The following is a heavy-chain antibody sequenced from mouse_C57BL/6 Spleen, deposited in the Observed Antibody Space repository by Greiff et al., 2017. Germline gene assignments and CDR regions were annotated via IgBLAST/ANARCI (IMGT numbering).Heavy chain of an antibody. V-gene: IGHV5-9-1*02. CDR2: ISSGGDYI. CDR3: TRSYDYDGTPFYAMGY. J-gene: IGHJ4*01. Sequence: VESGEGLVKPGGSLKLSCAASGFTFSSYAMSWVRQTPEKRLEWVAYISSGGDYIYYADTVKGRFTISRDNARNTLYLQMSSLKSEDTAMYYCTRSYDYDGTPFYAMGYWGQGASVTVSS. D-gene: IGHD2-4*01. CDR1: GFTFSSYA.